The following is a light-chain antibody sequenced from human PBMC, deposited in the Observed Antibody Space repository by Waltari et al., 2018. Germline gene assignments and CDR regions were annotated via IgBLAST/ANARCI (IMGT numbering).Light chain of an antibody. J-gene: IGKJ1*01. CDR2: GAS. V-gene: IGKV3-15*01. CDR3: QQYDNWLGT. Sequence: EIVMTPSPATLLVVPGERATLSCSASQSTRSNLYWYQHKHGQAPRLLIYGASTRATGIPSRFSGSGSETEFTLTISSLQSEDFAVYFCQQYDNWLGTFGQGTKVEIK. CDR1: QSTRSN.